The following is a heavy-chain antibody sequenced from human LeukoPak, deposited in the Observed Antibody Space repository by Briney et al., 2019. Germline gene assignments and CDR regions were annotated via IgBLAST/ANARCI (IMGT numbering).Heavy chain of an antibody. Sequence: SETPSLTCTVSGGSISSYYWSWIRQPPGKGLEWIGYIYYSGSTNYNPSLKSRVTISVNTSKNQFSLKLSSVTAADTAVYYCARGGYCSGGSCSTYYYYYGMDVWGQGTTVTVSS. J-gene: IGHJ6*02. CDR3: ARGGYCSGGSCSTYYYYYGMDV. V-gene: IGHV4-59*01. D-gene: IGHD2-15*01. CDR1: GGSISSYY. CDR2: IYYSGST.